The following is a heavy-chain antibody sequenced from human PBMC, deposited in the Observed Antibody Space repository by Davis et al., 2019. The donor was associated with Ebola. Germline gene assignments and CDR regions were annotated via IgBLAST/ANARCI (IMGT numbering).Heavy chain of an antibody. CDR2: ISWNSGSI. J-gene: IGHJ6*02. CDR1: GFTFDDYA. V-gene: IGHV3-9*01. CDR3: VRDSYGMDV. Sequence: SLKISCAASGFTFDDYAMHWVRQAPGKGLEWVSGISWNSGSIGYADSVKGRFTISRDNSKNTVYLQMSSLRAEDTALYYCVRDSYGMDVWGQGTTVTVSS.